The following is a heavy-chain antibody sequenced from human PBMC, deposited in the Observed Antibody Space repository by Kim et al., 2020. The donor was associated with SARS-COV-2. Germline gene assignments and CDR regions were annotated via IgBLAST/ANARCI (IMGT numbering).Heavy chain of an antibody. CDR2: IISKANSYAT. CDR3: TTTYYYDSSGYRFDY. V-gene: IGHV3-73*01. Sequence: GGSLRLSCAASGFTFSGSVMHWVRQASGKGLEWVVRIISKANSYATAYAASVQGRFTISRDDSKNTAYLQMNSLITEDTAVYYCTTTYYYDSSGYRFDYWGQGTLVTVSS. D-gene: IGHD3-22*01. J-gene: IGHJ4*02. CDR1: GFTFSGSV.